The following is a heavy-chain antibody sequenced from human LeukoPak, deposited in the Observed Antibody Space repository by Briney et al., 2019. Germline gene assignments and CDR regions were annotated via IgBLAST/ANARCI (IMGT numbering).Heavy chain of an antibody. J-gene: IGHJ4*02. CDR2: ISYDRNNR. Sequence: PGGPLRLSCAASGFTFSNYAIHWVRQAPGKGLEGVAVISYDRNNRNYADSVRGRFTISRNNSKNTLYLEMNSLRAEDTAVYYCARDSTDGVIPREVNPPFDYWGQGTLVTVSS. CDR3: ARDSTDGVIPREVNPPFDY. V-gene: IGHV3-30-3*01. CDR1: GFTFSNYA. D-gene: IGHD3-16*02.